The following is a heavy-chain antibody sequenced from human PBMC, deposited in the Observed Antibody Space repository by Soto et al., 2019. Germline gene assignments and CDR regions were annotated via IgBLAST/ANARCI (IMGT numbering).Heavy chain of an antibody. J-gene: IGHJ4*02. CDR2: IWYDGSNK. Sequence: QVQLVESGGGVVQPGRSLRLSCAASGFTFSSYGMHWVRQAPGKGLEWVAIIWYDGSNKYYADSVKGRFTISRDNSKNTLYLQMNSLRAEDTAVYYCAREHALFSFFDYWGQGTPVTVSS. CDR1: GFTFSSYG. D-gene: IGHD3-10*01. CDR3: AREHALFSFFDY. V-gene: IGHV3-33*01.